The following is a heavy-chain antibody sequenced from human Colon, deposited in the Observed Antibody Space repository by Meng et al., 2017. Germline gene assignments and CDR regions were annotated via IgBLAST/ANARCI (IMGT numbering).Heavy chain of an antibody. CDR1: GFTFSNYA. V-gene: IGHV3-23*01. J-gene: IGHJ1*01. Sequence: GGSLRLSCAASGFTFSNYAMSWVRQAPGKGLEWVSAIVGSTGISGSTYYADSVKGRFTISRDNSKNTLYLQMNSLRAEDTAIYYCAKGRWGYCSGGSCYPAIWGQGTLVTVSS. CDR2: IVGSTGISGST. CDR3: AKGRWGYCSGGSCYPAI. D-gene: IGHD2-15*01.